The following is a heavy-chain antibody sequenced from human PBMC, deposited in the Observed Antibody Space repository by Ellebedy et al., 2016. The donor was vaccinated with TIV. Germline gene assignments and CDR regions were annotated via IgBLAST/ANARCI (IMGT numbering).Heavy chain of an antibody. CDR1: GFSFSDYY. Sequence: PGGSLRLSCAASGFSFSDYYMSWIRQAPGKGLEWISHISSSASYTNTADSVKGRFTISRDNAKNSLYLQMNSLRAEDTAVYYCARDQRMTVFGEVTRYYYGMDVWGQGTTVTVSS. J-gene: IGHJ6*02. D-gene: IGHD3-3*01. CDR3: ARDQRMTVFGEVTRYYYGMDV. V-gene: IGHV3-11*06. CDR2: ISSSASYT.